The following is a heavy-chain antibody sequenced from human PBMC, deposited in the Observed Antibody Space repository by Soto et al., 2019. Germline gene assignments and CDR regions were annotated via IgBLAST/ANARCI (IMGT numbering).Heavy chain of an antibody. V-gene: IGHV3-74*01. CDR3: ARDVSNSVDY. CDR2: IGSNGRST. CDR1: GFTFSSYW. Sequence: GGSLRLSCAASGFTFSSYWMHWFRQVPGKGLVWVSRIGSNGRSTNYADSVKGRFTISRDNAKNTLFLQMNSLRAEDTAVYYCARDVSNSVDYWGQGTLVTVSS. J-gene: IGHJ4*02. D-gene: IGHD4-4*01.